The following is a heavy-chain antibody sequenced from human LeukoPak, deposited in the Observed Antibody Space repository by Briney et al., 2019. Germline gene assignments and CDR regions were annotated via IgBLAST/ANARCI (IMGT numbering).Heavy chain of an antibody. V-gene: IGHV4-34*01. CDR2: INHSGST. J-gene: IGHJ2*01. CDR1: GGSFSGYY. CDR3: ARDVAGSHYYDSSGSKPGWYFDL. D-gene: IGHD3-22*01. Sequence: SETLSLTCAVYGGSFSGYYWSWIRQPPGKGLEWIGEINHSGSTNYNPSLKSRVTISVDTSKNHSSLKLSSVTAADTAVYYCARDVAGSHYYDSSGSKPGWYFDLWGRGTLVTVSS.